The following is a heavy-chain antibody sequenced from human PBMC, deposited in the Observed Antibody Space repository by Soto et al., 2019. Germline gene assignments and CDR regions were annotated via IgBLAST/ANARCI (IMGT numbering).Heavy chain of an antibody. D-gene: IGHD4-17*01. Sequence: QVQLVQSGAEVKKPGSSVKVSCKASGGTFSSYTISWVRQAPGQGLEWMGRIIPILGIANYAQKFQGRVTITADKSTSTAYMEMSSLRSEDTAVYYCARGGNTVTTEEFDYWGQGTLVTVSS. J-gene: IGHJ4*02. CDR2: IIPILGIA. CDR1: GGTFSSYT. CDR3: ARGGNTVTTEEFDY. V-gene: IGHV1-69*02.